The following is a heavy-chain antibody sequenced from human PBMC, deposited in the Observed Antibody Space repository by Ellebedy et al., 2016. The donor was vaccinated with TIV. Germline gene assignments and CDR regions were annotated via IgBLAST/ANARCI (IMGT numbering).Heavy chain of an antibody. Sequence: AASVKVSCKASGYTFTSYVINWVRQAPGQGLEWMGWISGYNGKTNYAQKLQGRVTMTTDTSTSTVYMELRSLRSDDTAIYYCARDRCSGGSCYSTYYLDSWGQGTLVTVSS. CDR1: GYTFTSYV. CDR2: ISGYNGKT. D-gene: IGHD2-15*01. J-gene: IGHJ4*02. V-gene: IGHV1-18*04. CDR3: ARDRCSGGSCYSTYYLDS.